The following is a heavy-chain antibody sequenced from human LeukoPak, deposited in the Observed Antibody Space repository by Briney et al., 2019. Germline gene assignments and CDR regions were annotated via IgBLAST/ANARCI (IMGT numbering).Heavy chain of an antibody. D-gene: IGHD5-18*01. V-gene: IGHV3-53*04. CDR1: GFTVSSNY. CDR2: IYSGGST. J-gene: IGHJ2*01. CDR3: ARGRVENSYEQPNWYFDL. Sequence: GGSLRLSCAASGFTVSSNYMSWVRQAPGKGLEWVSVIYSGGSTYYADSVKGRFTISRHNSKNTLYLQMNSLRAEDTAVYYCARGRVENSYEQPNWYFDLWGRGTLVTVSS.